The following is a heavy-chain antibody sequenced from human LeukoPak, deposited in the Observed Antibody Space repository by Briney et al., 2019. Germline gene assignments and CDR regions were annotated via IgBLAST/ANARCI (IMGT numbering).Heavy chain of an antibody. CDR2: ISYDGSNK. D-gene: IGHD3-3*01. CDR1: GFTFSSYG. CDR3: AKMRFLEWFDAFDS. J-gene: IGHJ3*02. Sequence: PGRSLRLSCAASGFTFSSYGMHWVRQAPGKGLEWVAVISYDGSNKYYADSVKGRFTISRDSSKNTLYLQMNSLRAEDTAVYYCAKMRFLEWFDAFDSWGQGAMVTVSS. V-gene: IGHV3-30*18.